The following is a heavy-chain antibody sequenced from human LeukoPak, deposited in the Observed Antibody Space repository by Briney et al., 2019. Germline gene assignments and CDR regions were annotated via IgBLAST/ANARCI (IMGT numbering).Heavy chain of an antibody. CDR3: ARGQVVPAAMRSFYYYYGMDV. CDR1: GGSFSGYY. Sequence: SETLSLTCAVYGGSFSGYYWSWIRQPPGKGLEWIGEINNSGSTNYNPSLKSRVTISVDTSKNQFSLKLSSVTAADTAVYYCARGQVVPAAMRSFYYYYGMDVWGQGTTVTVSS. J-gene: IGHJ6*02. CDR2: INNSGST. D-gene: IGHD2-2*01. V-gene: IGHV4-34*01.